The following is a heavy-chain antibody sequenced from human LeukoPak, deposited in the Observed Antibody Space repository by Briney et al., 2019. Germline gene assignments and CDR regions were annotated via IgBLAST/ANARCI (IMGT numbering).Heavy chain of an antibody. CDR3: ARGRPGGVVVPAATRY. CDR1: GGTFSSYA. D-gene: IGHD2-2*01. Sequence: ASVKVSCKASGGTFSSYAISWVRQAPGQGLEWMGWINPNSGGTNYAQKFQGRVTMTRDTSISTAYMELSRLRSDDTAVYYCARGRPGGVVVPAATRYWGQGTLVTVSS. CDR2: INPNSGGT. J-gene: IGHJ4*02. V-gene: IGHV1-2*02.